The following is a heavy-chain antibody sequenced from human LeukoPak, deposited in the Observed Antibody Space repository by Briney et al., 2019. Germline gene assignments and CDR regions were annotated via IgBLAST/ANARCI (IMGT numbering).Heavy chain of an antibody. CDR3: ASGRGGSSSWYWFDP. J-gene: IGHJ5*02. Sequence: GSLRLSCSASAFTFINYDMNWVRQAPGKGLEWVSAITATTDTTYYADSVKGRFTISRDNSKNTLYLQMHSLRAEDTAVYYCASGRGGSSSWYWFDPWGQGTLVTVSS. CDR1: AFTFINYD. CDR2: ITATTDTT. V-gene: IGHV3-23*01. D-gene: IGHD2-2*01.